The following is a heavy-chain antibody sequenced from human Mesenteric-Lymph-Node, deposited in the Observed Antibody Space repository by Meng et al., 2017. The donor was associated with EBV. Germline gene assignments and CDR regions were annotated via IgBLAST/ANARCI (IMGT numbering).Heavy chain of an antibody. J-gene: IGHJ4*02. CDR1: GGSISSSNW. Sequence: VRLQGSGPGLGKASGTLSLTCAVSGGSISSSNWWSWVRQPPGKGLEGIGEIYHSGSTNYNPSLKSRVTISVDKSKNQFSLKLSSVTAADTAVYYCARGTVAGTHLDYWDQGTLVTVSS. V-gene: IGHV4-4*02. D-gene: IGHD6-19*01. CDR2: IYHSGST. CDR3: ARGTVAGTHLDY.